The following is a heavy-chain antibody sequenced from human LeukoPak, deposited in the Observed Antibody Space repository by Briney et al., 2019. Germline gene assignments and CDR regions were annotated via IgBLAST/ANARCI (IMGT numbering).Heavy chain of an antibody. CDR1: GYTFTSYG. D-gene: IGHD3-9*01. V-gene: IGHV1-18*01. Sequence: ASVKGSCKAAGYTFTSYGISWVQQAPGQGLEWMGWINAYNGNTNYAQKLQGRVTMTTDTSTSTAYMELRSLRSDDTAVYYCASHFYDILTGYYSGMDVWGQGTTVTVSS. J-gene: IGHJ6*01. CDR3: ASHFYDILTGYYSGMDV. CDR2: INAYNGNT.